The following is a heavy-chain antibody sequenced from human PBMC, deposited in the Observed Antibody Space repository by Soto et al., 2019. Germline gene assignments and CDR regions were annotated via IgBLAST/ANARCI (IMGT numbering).Heavy chain of an antibody. CDR2: AYYSGTT. Sequence: ASETLSLTCTVSGGSVSSGSHYWSWIRQPPGRRLEWIGHAYYSGTTNYNPSLRSRVTISVDTSNAQFSLQVRSVTAADTAIYFCAKGLYYFDYWGQGALVTVSS. V-gene: IGHV4-61*01. J-gene: IGHJ4*02. CDR1: GGSVSSGSHY. CDR3: AKGLYYFDY.